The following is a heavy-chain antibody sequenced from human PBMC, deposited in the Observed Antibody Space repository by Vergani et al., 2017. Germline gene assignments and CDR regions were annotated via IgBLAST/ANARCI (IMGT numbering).Heavy chain of an antibody. Sequence: QVQLVQSGAEVKKPGSSVKVSCKASGGTFSSYAISWVRQAPGQGLEWMGRIIPIFGTANYAQKFQGRVTITADESTSTAYMELSSLRSEDTAAYYCARAGMATIEGAPDAFDIWGQGTMVTVSS. CDR3: ARAGMATIEGAPDAFDI. J-gene: IGHJ3*02. CDR1: GGTFSSYA. D-gene: IGHD5-24*01. V-gene: IGHV1-69*13. CDR2: IIPIFGTA.